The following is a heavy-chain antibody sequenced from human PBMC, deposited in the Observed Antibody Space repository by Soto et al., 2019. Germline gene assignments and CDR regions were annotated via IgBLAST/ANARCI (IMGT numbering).Heavy chain of an antibody. V-gene: IGHV4-34*01. CDR3: ARAELPSAFDF. CDR1: GGSFSGYY. Sequence: SETLSLTCAVYGGSFSGYYWSWIRQPPGKGLEWIGEINHSGSTNYNPSLKSRVTITVDTSKNQFSLKLSSVTAVDTAVYYCARAELPSAFDFWGQGTMVTGSS. J-gene: IGHJ3*01. CDR2: INHSGST. D-gene: IGHD1-26*01.